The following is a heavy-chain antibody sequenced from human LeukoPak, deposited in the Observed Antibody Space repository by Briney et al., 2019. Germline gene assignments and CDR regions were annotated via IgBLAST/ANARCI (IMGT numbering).Heavy chain of an antibody. CDR2: INPNSGGT. Sequence: ASVKVSCKASGYTFTGYYMHWVRQAPGQGLGWMGWINPNSGGTNYAQKFQGRVTMTRDTSISTAYMELSRLRSDDTAVYYCARDGLEWLFHRSFEGFPDYWGQGTLVTVSS. V-gene: IGHV1-2*02. J-gene: IGHJ4*02. CDR1: GYTFTGYY. CDR3: ARDGLEWLFHRSFEGFPDY. D-gene: IGHD3-3*01.